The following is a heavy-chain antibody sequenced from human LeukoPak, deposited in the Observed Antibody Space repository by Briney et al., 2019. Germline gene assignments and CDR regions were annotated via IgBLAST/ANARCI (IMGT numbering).Heavy chain of an antibody. D-gene: IGHD5-18*01. CDR1: GFTFSSYA. J-gene: IGHJ4*02. CDR2: ISGSGGST. Sequence: PGGSLRVSCAASGFTFSSYAMIWVRQAPGKGLEWVSAISGSGGSTYYADSVKGRFTISRDNSKNTLYLQMNSLRAEDTAVYYCAKAMQIYSYGFDYWGQGTLVTVSS. CDR3: AKAMQIYSYGFDY. V-gene: IGHV3-23*01.